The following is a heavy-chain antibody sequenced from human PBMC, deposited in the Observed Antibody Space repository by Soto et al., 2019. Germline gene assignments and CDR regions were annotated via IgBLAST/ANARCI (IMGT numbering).Heavy chain of an antibody. V-gene: IGHV3-23*01. CDR2: ISGAGGST. J-gene: IGHJ6*02. CDR3: AKGRSYYYYYGVDV. CDR1: GFTFGSYA. Sequence: GGSLRLSCEGSGFTFGSYAMSWVRQAPGKGLEWVSLISGAGGSTSYADSVKGRFIISRDNSKSTLYLQMNSLRAEDTALYYCAKGRSYYYYYGVDVWGQGTTVTVSS.